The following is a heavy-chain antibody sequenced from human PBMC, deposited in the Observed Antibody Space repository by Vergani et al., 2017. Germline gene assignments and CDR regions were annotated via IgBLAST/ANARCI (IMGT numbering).Heavy chain of an antibody. V-gene: IGHV3-15*01. Sequence: EVQLVESGGGLLKPGDHVRLSCAVSGLNFNDAWMTWVRQAPGKGLEWLGRVISKKDGGRADYSPHVKGTITISRDESKSTIYLGMNSLRIEDTASYYCSTYNVGASFSGGPGTRVTVSS. CDR2: VISKKDGGRA. CDR1: GLNFNDAW. J-gene: IGHJ4*02. D-gene: IGHD5-24*01. CDR3: STYNVGASFS.